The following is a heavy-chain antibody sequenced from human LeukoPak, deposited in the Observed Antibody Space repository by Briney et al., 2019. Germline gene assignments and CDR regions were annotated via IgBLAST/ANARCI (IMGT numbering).Heavy chain of an antibody. CDR2: IYYSGST. J-gene: IGHJ4*02. CDR1: GGSISSSSYY. D-gene: IGHD3-22*01. V-gene: IGHV4-39*07. Sequence: SETLSLTCTVSGGSISSSSYYWGWIRQPPGKGLEWIGSIYYSGSTYYNPSLKSRVTMSVDTSKNQFSLKLSSVTAADTAVYYCARARGGYYGSSAYYPAPAVDYWGQGTLVTVSS. CDR3: ARARGGYYGSSAYYPAPAVDY.